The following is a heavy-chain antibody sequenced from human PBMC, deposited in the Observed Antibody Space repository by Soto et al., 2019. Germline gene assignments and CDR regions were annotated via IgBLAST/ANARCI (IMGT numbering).Heavy chain of an antibody. CDR3: AKEDTSGRYSLEY. J-gene: IGHJ4*02. V-gene: IGHV3-30*18. CDR1: GFTFSGYG. CDR2: ISYYGTNE. Sequence: GGSLRLSCEASGFTFSGYGMHWVRQAPGKGLEWVAVISYYGTNEYYEDSVKGRFTISRDNSKNTLYLQMNSLRIEDTAVYFCAKEDTSGRYSLEYWGQGSQVTVSS. D-gene: IGHD1-26*01.